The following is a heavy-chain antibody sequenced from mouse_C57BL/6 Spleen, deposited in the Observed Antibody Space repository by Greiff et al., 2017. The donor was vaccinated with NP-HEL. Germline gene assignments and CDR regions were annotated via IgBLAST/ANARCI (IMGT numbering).Heavy chain of an antibody. CDR3: ARGSTVVATGDY. V-gene: IGHV1-80*01. Sequence: ESGAELVKPGASVKISCKASGYAFSSYWMNWVKQRPGKGLEWIGQIYPGDGDTNYNGKFKGKATLTADKSSSTAYMQLSSLTSEDSAVYFCARGSTVVATGDYWGQGTSVTVSS. CDR1: GYAFSSYW. J-gene: IGHJ4*01. CDR2: IYPGDGDT. D-gene: IGHD1-1*01.